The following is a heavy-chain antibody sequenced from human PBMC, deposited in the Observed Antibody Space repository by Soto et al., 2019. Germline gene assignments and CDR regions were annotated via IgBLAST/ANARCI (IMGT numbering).Heavy chain of an antibody. Sequence: SGPTLVNPTQTLTLTCTFSGFSLSTSGVGVGWIRQPPGKALEWLALIYWDDDKRYSPSLKSRLTITKDTSKNQVVLTMTNMDPVDTATYYCAHSASHYDILTGYCILYYFDYWGQGTLVTVSS. CDR2: IYWDDDK. CDR1: GFSLSTSGVG. D-gene: IGHD3-9*01. V-gene: IGHV2-5*02. CDR3: AHSASHYDILTGYCILYYFDY. J-gene: IGHJ4*02.